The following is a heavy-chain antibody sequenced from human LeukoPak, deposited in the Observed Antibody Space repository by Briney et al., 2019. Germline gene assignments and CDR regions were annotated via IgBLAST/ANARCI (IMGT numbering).Heavy chain of an antibody. D-gene: IGHD3-22*01. CDR2: IYYSGST. CDR1: GGSISSGGYY. Sequence: TLSLTCTVSGGSISSGGYYWSWIRQHPGKGLEWIGYIYYSGSTYYNPSLKSRVTISVDTSKNQFSLKLSSVTAADTAVYYCARGSYYDSSGYYSFDPWGQGTLVTVSS. CDR3: ARGSYYDSSGYYSFDP. J-gene: IGHJ5*02. V-gene: IGHV4-31*03.